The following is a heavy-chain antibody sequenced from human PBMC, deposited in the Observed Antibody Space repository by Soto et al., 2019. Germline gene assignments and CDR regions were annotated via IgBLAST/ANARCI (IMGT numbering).Heavy chain of an antibody. J-gene: IGHJ6*02. CDR3: ARSYPNTIFGVVPSRGLDV. CDR1: GVSISSNY. D-gene: IGHD3-3*01. Sequence: SETLSLTCIVSGVSISSNYWSWIRQPPGQGLEWIGYIHYSGSTNFNPSLKNRVVMSVDTSKNQFSLRLSSVTAADTAVYYCARSYPNTIFGVVPSRGLDVWGQGATVTVS. V-gene: IGHV4-59*01. CDR2: IHYSGST.